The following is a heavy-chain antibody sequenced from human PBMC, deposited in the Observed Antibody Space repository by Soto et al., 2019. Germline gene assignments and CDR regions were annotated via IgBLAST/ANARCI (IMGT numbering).Heavy chain of an antibody. CDR3: ARPRYPGRGYYGMDV. D-gene: IGHD2-15*01. V-gene: IGHV5-51*07. CDR1: GYRFTSNS. CDR2: IYPGDSDT. Sequence: GVSLKISCKSFGYRFTSNSIGWVYQMTGKGLECMGIIYPGDSDTRYSPSFQGQVTISADKSISTAYLQWSSLKASDTAIYYCARPRYPGRGYYGMDVWGQGTTVTVPS. J-gene: IGHJ6*02.